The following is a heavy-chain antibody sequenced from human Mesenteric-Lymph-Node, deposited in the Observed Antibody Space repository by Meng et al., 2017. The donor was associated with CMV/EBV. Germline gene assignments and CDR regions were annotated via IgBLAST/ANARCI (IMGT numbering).Heavy chain of an antibody. J-gene: IGHJ4*02. V-gene: IGHV3-23*03. CDR3: AKHQYGNSSAFDN. CDR1: GFSFSSFA. CDR2: FYSGRSGA. D-gene: IGHD4-23*01. Sequence: GESLKISCAASGFSFSSFAMSWVRQAPGKGLEWVSIFYSGRSGAYYPDSVKGRFTISRDNSKNTLYLQMNSLRDEDTAVYYCAKHQYGNSSAFDNWGQGTLVTVSS.